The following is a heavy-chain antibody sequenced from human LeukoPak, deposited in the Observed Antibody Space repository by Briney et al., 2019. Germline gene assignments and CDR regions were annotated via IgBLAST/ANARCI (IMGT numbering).Heavy chain of an antibody. CDR3: ARHDSFIPY. V-gene: IGHV3-23*01. Sequence: GGSLRLSCAASGFTFSSYAMMWVRQAPGKGLEWVSSITGSGGGTYYADSVRGRFTMSRDNSKNTLYLQMNSLRAEDTAVYFCARHDSFIPYWGQGTLVTVTS. CDR2: ITGSGGGT. J-gene: IGHJ4*02. CDR1: GFTFSSYA. D-gene: IGHD3-16*02.